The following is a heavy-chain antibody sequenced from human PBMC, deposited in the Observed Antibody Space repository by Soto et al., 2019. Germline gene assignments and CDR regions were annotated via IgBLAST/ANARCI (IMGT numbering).Heavy chain of an antibody. CDR3: ARAVSGHYYFDC. CDR2: IYYSGST. D-gene: IGHD1-26*01. V-gene: IGHV4-31*03. Sequence: SETLSLTCTVSGGSISSGGYYWSWIRQHPGKGLEWIGYIYYSGSTYYNPSLKSRVTISVDTSKNQFSLKLSSVTAADTAVYYCARAVSGHYYFDCWGQGTLVTVSS. CDR1: GGSISSGGYY. J-gene: IGHJ4*02.